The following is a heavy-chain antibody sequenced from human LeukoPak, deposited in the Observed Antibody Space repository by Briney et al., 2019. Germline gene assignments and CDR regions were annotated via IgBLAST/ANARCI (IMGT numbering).Heavy chain of an antibody. CDR3: AKPPYGRDVYNYFDY. J-gene: IGHJ4*02. D-gene: IGHD5-24*01. CDR2: ISGSGGST. CDR1: GGSISSYY. V-gene: IGHV3-23*01. Sequence: ETLSLTCTVSGGSISSYYWSWIRQPPGKGLEWVSAISGSGGSTYYADSVKGRFTISRDNSKNTLYLQMNSLRVEDTAVYYCAKPPYGRDVYNYFDYWGQGTPVTVSS.